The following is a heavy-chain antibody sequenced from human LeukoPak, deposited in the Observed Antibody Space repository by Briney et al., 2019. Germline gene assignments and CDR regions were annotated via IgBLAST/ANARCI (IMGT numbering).Heavy chain of an antibody. Sequence: GASVKVSCKASGYTFTSYGISWVRQAPGQGLEWMGRIIPILGIANYAQKFQGRVTITADKSTSTAYMELSSLRSEDTAVYYCARDHDYSFQWVVGSRNNWFDPWGQGTLVTVSS. V-gene: IGHV1-69*04. J-gene: IGHJ5*02. CDR1: GYTFTSYG. D-gene: IGHD4-11*01. CDR2: IIPILGIA. CDR3: ARDHDYSFQWVVGSRNNWFDP.